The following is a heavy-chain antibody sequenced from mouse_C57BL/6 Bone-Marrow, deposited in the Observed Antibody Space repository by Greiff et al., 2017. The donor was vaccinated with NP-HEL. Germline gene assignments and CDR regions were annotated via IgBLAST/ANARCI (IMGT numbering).Heavy chain of an antibody. D-gene: IGHD1-1*01. J-gene: IGHJ2*01. CDR1: GFTFSSYG. Sequence: EVMLVKSGGDLVKPGGSLKLSCAASGFTFSSYGMSWVRQTPDKRLEWVATISSGGSYTYYPDSVKGRFTISRDNAKNTLYLQMSSLKSEDTAMYYCARDYYGSSSSYYFDYWGQGTTLTVSS. V-gene: IGHV5-6*01. CDR2: ISSGGSYT. CDR3: ARDYYGSSSSYYFDY.